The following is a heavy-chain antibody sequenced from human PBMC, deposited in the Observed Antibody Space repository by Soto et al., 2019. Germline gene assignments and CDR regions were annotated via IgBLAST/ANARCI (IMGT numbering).Heavy chain of an antibody. J-gene: IGHJ4*02. V-gene: IGHV3-21*01. CDR1: GFTFSSYS. D-gene: IGHD1-26*01. CDR2: ISSSSSYI. CDR3: ARDISYSGSSLDY. Sequence: EVQLVESGGGLVKPGGSLRLSCAASGFTFSSYSMNWVRQAPGKGLEWVSSISSSSSYIYYADSVKGRFTISRDNAKNSLYLQMNSLRAEDTAVYYCARDISYSGSSLDYWGQGTLVTVSS.